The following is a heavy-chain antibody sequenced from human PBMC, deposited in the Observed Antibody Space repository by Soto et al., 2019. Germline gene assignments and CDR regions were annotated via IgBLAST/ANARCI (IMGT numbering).Heavy chain of an antibody. V-gene: IGHV6-1*01. Sequence: SQTLSLTCVISGDSLSSTSSAWNWIRLSPSRGLQWLGRTYYRSRWYNDYEVSVRGRITINPDTSKNQVSLQLKSVTPEDTAVYYCARGRSSPRGDWFDPWGQGTLGTVSS. D-gene: IGHD1-26*01. J-gene: IGHJ5*02. CDR3: ARGRSSPRGDWFDP. CDR2: TYYRSRWYN. CDR1: GDSLSSTSSA.